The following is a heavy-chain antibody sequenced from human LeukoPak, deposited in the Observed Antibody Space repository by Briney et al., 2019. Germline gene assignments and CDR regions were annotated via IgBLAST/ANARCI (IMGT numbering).Heavy chain of an antibody. CDR2: ISGRGGST. Sequence: GGSLRLSCAVSGITLSNYGMSWVRQVPGKGLEWGAGISGRGGSTNYAASVKGRFTISRDNRKNTLFLQMNSLRAEDTAVYFCAKRGVVIRVILVGFHKEAYYFDSWGQGVLVTVSS. V-gene: IGHV3-23*01. CDR1: GITLSNYG. D-gene: IGHD3-10*01. J-gene: IGHJ4*02. CDR3: AKRGVVIRVILVGFHKEAYYFDS.